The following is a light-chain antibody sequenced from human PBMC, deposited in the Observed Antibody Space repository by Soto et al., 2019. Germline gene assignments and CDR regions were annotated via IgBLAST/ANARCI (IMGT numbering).Light chain of an antibody. J-gene: IGKJ1*01. CDR1: QSVSTW. Sequence: DIQMTQSPSTLSASVGDRVTITCRASQSVSTWVAWYHQKPGKAPKLLIYDASSLESGVPSRFRGSGSGTEFTLTISRLQPDDFATYYCQQYNGFSPTFGQGTKVEI. CDR3: QQYNGFSPT. CDR2: DAS. V-gene: IGKV1-5*01.